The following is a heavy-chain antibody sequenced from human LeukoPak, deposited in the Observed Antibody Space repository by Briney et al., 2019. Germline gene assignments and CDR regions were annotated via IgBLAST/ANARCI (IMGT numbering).Heavy chain of an antibody. CDR3: ARVRRYSSRPDAFDI. J-gene: IGHJ3*02. CDR2: IYYSGST. V-gene: IGHV4-59*08. CDR1: GGSISSYS. Sequence: SETLSLTCTVSGGSISSYSWNWIRQPPGKGLEWIGYIYYSGSTNYNPSLKSRVTMSVDTSKNQFSLKLTSVTAADTAVYYCARVRRYSSRPDAFDIWGQGTMVTVSP. D-gene: IGHD6-13*01.